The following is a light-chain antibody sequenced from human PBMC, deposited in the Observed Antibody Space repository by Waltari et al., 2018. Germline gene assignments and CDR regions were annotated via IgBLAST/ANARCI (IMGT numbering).Light chain of an antibody. Sequence: DIQMTQSPSSLSASVGDRVTITCRASQGIGNDLGWYQQKPGKAPKRLIYSASSLQSGVPSRFSGSGSGTEFSLTISSLQPEDIATYYCLQDSFYPHTFGQGTKWRSN. V-gene: IGKV1-17*01. CDR2: SAS. J-gene: IGKJ2*01. CDR3: LQDSFYPHT. CDR1: QGIGND.